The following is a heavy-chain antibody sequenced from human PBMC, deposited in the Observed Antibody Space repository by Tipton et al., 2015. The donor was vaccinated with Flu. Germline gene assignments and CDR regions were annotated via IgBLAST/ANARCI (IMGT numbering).Heavy chain of an antibody. D-gene: IGHD3-3*01. Sequence: SLRLSCAPSGFTFSLYWMTWVRQAPGKGLEWVANIRQDGRDKNSADSVKGRFTISRDTSKNTVYLQINSLRADDTAVYFCARDGPEWNYFAYMDVWGKGTTVTVSS. CDR3: ARDGPEWNYFAYMDV. CDR1: GFTFSLYW. V-gene: IGHV3-7*01. CDR2: IRQDGRDK. J-gene: IGHJ6*03.